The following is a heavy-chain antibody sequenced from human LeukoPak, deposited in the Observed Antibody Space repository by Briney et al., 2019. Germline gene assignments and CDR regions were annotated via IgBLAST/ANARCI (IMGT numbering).Heavy chain of an antibody. CDR1: GGSIRSYY. D-gene: IGHD6-13*01. Sequence: SETLSLACTVSGGSIRSYYWSWIRQPPGKGLEWIGYIFYSGGANYNPSLKSRVTISVDTSKNQFSLKLTSVTAADTAVYYCARVYYSNSYDYWYFDLWGRGTLVTVSS. CDR3: ARVYYSNSYDYWYFDL. J-gene: IGHJ2*01. V-gene: IGHV4-59*01. CDR2: IFYSGGA.